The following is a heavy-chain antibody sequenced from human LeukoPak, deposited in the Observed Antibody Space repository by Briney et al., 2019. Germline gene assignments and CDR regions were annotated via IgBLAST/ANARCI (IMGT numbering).Heavy chain of an antibody. CDR3: AVAAAGTGDAFDI. Sequence: ASVKVSCKASGYTFTGYYMHWVRQAPGQGLEWMGWINPNSGGTNYAQKFQGRVTMTRNTSISTAYMELSSLRSEDTAVYYCAVAAAGTGDAFDIWGQGTMVTVSS. CDR1: GYTFTGYY. V-gene: IGHV1-2*02. CDR2: INPNSGGT. D-gene: IGHD6-13*01. J-gene: IGHJ3*02.